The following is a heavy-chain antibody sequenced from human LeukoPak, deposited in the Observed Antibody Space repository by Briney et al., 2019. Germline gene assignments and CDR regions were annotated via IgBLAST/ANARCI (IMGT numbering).Heavy chain of an antibody. CDR3: ARVSSYYYDSSGYYFDY. CDR2: TNPSGGST. J-gene: IGHJ4*02. Sequence: ASVKVSCKASGYTFTSYYMHWVRQAPGQGLEWMGITNPSGGSTSYAQKFQGRVTMTRDMSTSTVYMELSSLRSEDTAVYNCARVSSYYYDSSGYYFDYWGQGTLVTVSS. V-gene: IGHV1-46*01. D-gene: IGHD3-22*01. CDR1: GYTFTSYY.